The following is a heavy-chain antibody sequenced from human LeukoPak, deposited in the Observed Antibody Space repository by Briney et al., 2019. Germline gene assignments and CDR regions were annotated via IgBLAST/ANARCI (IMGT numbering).Heavy chain of an antibody. Sequence: GASVKVSCKASGYTFTGYYMHWVRQAPGQGLEWMGRINPNSGGTNYAQKFQGRVTMTRDTSIRTAYMELSRLRSDDTAVYYCARAEYYDSSGYWDYWGQGTLVTVSS. CDR3: ARAEYYDSSGYWDY. CDR1: GYTFTGYY. D-gene: IGHD3-22*01. CDR2: INPNSGGT. J-gene: IGHJ4*02. V-gene: IGHV1-2*06.